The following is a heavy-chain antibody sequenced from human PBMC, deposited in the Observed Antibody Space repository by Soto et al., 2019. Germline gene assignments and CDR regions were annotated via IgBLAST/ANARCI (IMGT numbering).Heavy chain of an antibody. V-gene: IGHV3-48*02. D-gene: IGHD3-16*01. Sequence: GSLRLSCAASVFTFSSYSMNWVRQAPGKGLEWVSYISSSSSTIYYADSVKGRFTISRDNAKNSLYLQMNSLRDEDTAVYYCARDLGNYDYVWGTDYWGQGTLVTAPQ. CDR2: ISSSSSTI. CDR1: VFTFSSYS. CDR3: ARDLGNYDYVWGTDY. J-gene: IGHJ4*02.